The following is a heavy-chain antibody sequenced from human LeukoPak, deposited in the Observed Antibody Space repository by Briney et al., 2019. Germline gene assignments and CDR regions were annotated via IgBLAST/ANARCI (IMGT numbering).Heavy chain of an antibody. V-gene: IGHV4-59*01. CDR1: GGSISSYY. Sequence: SETLSLTCTVSGGSISSYYWSWIRHPPGKGLEWIGYIYYSGSTNYNPSLKSRVTISVDTSKNQFSLKLSSVTAADTAVYYCARTTSSGSYYFDYWGQGTLVTVSS. CDR2: IYYSGST. D-gene: IGHD1-26*01. J-gene: IGHJ4*02. CDR3: ARTTSSGSYYFDY.